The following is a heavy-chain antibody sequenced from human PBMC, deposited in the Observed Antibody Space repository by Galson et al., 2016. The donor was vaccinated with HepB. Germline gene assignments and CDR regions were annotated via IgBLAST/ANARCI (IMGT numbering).Heavy chain of an antibody. V-gene: IGHV3-30*01. CDR2: ISYDGKNK. J-gene: IGHJ4*02. Sequence: SLRLSCAASGFTFSSYPMHWVRQAPGKGLEWVAVISYDGKNKYYADSVKGRFTISRDNSKNTLFLQMDSLRTEDTTVYYCAKDFRRQLAGYYFDYWGQGTLVTVSS. D-gene: IGHD6-13*01. CDR1: GFTFSSYP. CDR3: AKDFRRQLAGYYFDY.